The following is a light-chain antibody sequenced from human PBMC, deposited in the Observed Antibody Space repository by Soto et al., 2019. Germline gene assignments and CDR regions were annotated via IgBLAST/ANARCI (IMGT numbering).Light chain of an antibody. CDR1: SSDVGGYDY. Sequence: QSALTQPASVSGSPGQSITISCTGTSSDVGGYDYVSWYQHHPGEAPKLMIFNVSNRPSGVSNRFSGSTSGNTASLTISGLQAEDEADYYCTSYTSDTTVVFGGGTKLTVL. V-gene: IGLV2-14*03. J-gene: IGLJ2*01. CDR3: TSYTSDTTVV. CDR2: NVS.